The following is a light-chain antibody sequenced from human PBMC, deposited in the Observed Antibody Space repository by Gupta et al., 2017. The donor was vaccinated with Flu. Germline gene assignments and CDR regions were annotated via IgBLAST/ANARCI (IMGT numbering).Light chain of an antibody. V-gene: IGKV1-5*03. Sequence: VKMSWSPATLSASRGDRVTITCGASESISSWLAWYQQKPGKAPKLLIYKVSTVESGVPSRFRGSGSGTEFTLTISRLQPDDFAAYYCQQYNNYSRTFGQGTRVEIK. CDR2: KVS. CDR3: QQYNNYSRT. CDR1: ESISSW. J-gene: IGKJ1*01.